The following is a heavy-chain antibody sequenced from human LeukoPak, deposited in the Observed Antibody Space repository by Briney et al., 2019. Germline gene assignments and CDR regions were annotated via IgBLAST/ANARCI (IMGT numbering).Heavy chain of an antibody. Sequence: GGFLRLSCAASGFTFDDYGMSWGRQAPGKGLEWVSGINWNGGGTGYAYSVKGRFTIARDNAKNSLYLVMNSLRAEDTAFYYCARVQDRYYSGSGFDYWGQEPVDTVSS. V-gene: IGHV3-20*04. D-gene: IGHD3-10*01. CDR1: GFTFDDYG. J-gene: IGHJ4*02. CDR3: ARVQDRYYSGSGFDY. CDR2: INWNGGGT.